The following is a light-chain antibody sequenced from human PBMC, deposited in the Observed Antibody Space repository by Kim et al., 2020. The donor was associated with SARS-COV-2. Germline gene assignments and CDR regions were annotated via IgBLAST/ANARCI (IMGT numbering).Light chain of an antibody. CDR3: QQRSNWPPIT. Sequence: EIVLTQSPATLSLSPGERATLSCRASQDLRSYLAWYQQKPGQHPRLLIYGASIRATGIPARFSASGFTTDFTLTITSLEPEDFAVYYCQQRSNWPPITFGQGTRLEIK. V-gene: IGKV3-11*01. CDR1: QDLRSY. CDR2: GAS. J-gene: IGKJ5*01.